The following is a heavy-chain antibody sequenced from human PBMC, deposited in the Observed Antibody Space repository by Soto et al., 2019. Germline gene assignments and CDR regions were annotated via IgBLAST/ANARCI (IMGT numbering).Heavy chain of an antibody. V-gene: IGHV3-66*01. CDR3: ARVVGDIAVAGLPAWAGFDI. D-gene: IGHD6-13*01. J-gene: IGHJ3*02. CDR1: GFTVSSNY. Sequence: PGGSLRLSCAACGFTVSSNYMSWVRQAPGKGMEWVTVIYSGGRTYYADSVKGRFTISRDKSKNTLYLQMNSLRAEDTAVYYCARVVGDIAVAGLPAWAGFDIFGQGTIVTVSS. CDR2: IYSGGRT.